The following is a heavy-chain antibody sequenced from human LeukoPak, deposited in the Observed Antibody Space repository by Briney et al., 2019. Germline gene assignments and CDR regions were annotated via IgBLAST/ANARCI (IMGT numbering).Heavy chain of an antibody. CDR3: LRGDRRDY. J-gene: IGHJ4*02. Sequence: PGGSLRLSCEASGFTFSNYSMNWVRQAPGKGLEWVSSIDSSGGYMFYADSVKGRFIISRDNAKDSLYLQMNSLRVEDTAVYYCLRGDRRDYWGQGTLVTVSS. CDR1: GFTFSNYS. CDR2: IDSSGGYM. V-gene: IGHV3-21*06.